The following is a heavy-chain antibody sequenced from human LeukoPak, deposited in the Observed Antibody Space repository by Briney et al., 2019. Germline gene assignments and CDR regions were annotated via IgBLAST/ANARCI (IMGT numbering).Heavy chain of an antibody. Sequence: PSETLSLTCTVSGGSISSYYWSWIRQPPGKGLEWIGYIYYSGSTNYNPSLKSRVTISVDTSKNQFSLKLSSVTAADTAVYYCARRAGKLELDYWGQGTLVTVSS. J-gene: IGHJ4*02. CDR3: ARRAGKLELDY. CDR2: IYYSGST. D-gene: IGHD3-10*01. V-gene: IGHV4-59*01. CDR1: GGSISSYY.